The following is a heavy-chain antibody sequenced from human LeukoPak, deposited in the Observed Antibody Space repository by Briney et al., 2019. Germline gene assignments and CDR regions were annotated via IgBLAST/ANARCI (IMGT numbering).Heavy chain of an antibody. CDR1: GFTFSSYA. J-gene: IGHJ4*02. CDR3: ARDYYDSSGYYYAL. Sequence: PGGSLKLSCAASGFTFSSYAMSWVRQAPGKGLEWVSSISDSGDTTNYAASVKGRFTISRDNSKNTLYLQLSSLRAEDTAVYYCARDYYDSSGYYYALWGQGTLVTVSS. D-gene: IGHD3-22*01. CDR2: ISDSGDTT. V-gene: IGHV3-23*01.